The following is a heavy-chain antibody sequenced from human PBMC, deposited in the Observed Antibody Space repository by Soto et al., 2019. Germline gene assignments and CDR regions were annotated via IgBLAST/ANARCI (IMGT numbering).Heavy chain of an antibody. Sequence: GGSLRLSCAASGFTFSSYAVHWVRQAPGKGLEWVAVISYDGSNKYYADSVKGRFTISRDNSKNTLYLQMNSLRAEDTAVYSCARGMTRSPYGSGMHYGMDVWGQGTTVTVSS. CDR1: GFTFSSYA. CDR2: ISYDGSNK. D-gene: IGHD3-10*01. CDR3: ARGMTRSPYGSGMHYGMDV. V-gene: IGHV3-30-3*01. J-gene: IGHJ6*02.